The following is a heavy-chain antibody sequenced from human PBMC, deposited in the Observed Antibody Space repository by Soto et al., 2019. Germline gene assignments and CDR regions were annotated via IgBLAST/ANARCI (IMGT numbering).Heavy chain of an antibody. Sequence: LRLSCAASGFTFSSYSMNWVRQAPGKGLEWVSYISSSSSTIYYADSVKGRFTISRDNAKNSLYLQMNSLRDEDTAVYYCAREAPGDYDFWSGYYYYYYGMDVWGQGTTVTVSS. V-gene: IGHV3-48*02. CDR3: AREAPGDYDFWSGYYYYYYGMDV. CDR2: ISSSSSTI. J-gene: IGHJ6*02. CDR1: GFTFSSYS. D-gene: IGHD3-3*01.